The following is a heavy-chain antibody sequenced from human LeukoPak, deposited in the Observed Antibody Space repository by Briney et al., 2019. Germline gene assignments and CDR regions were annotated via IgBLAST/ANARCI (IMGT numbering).Heavy chain of an antibody. V-gene: IGHV3-11*01. CDR2: INRSSTNT. CDR1: GVTFIDYY. J-gene: IGHJ5*02. CDR3: ATDGAGFDT. Sequence: GSLRLSCAQSGVTFIDYYMSWIREALGKGVEWLWYINRSSTNTYYADSVKGRFTISRDKAKKSLYLEMNTLRAENTALYYCATDGAGFDTWGQGVLVTVSS.